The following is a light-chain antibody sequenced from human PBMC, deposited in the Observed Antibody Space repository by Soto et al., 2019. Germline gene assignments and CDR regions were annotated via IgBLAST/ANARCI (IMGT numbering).Light chain of an antibody. V-gene: IGKV3-15*01. CDR3: QQYNNWWT. CDR2: GAS. Sequence: EIVMTQSPATLSVSPGERATLTCRASQSVSNHLAWYQKKPGQAPRLLIYGASTRATGIPARFSGSGSGTEFTLTISSLQSEDFAVYYRQQYNNWWTYGQGTKVEIK. CDR1: QSVSNH. J-gene: IGKJ1*01.